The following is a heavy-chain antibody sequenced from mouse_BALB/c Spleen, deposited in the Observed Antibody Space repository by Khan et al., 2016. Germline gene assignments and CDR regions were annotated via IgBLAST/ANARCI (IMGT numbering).Heavy chain of an antibody. V-gene: IGHV2-9*02. D-gene: IGHD2-4*01. Sequence: QVQLKQSGPGLVAPSQSLSITCPVSGFSLTSSGVHWVRQPPGKGLDWLGVIWAGGSTDYNSALMSRLSITKDNSQNQVFLKMNSLQTDDTALYXCARDDQDYDAWFASWGQGTLVTVSA. CDR1: GFSLTSSG. J-gene: IGHJ3*01. CDR3: ARDDQDYDAWFAS. CDR2: IWAGGST.